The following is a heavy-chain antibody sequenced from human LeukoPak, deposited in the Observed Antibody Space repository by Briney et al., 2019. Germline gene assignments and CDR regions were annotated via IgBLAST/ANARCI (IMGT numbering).Heavy chain of an antibody. J-gene: IGHJ4*02. V-gene: IGHV3-23*01. Sequence: GGSLRLSCAASGFTFSSYAMSWVRQAPGKGLEWVSSISGSGGSTYYADAVKGRFTISRDNSKNTLYLQMSSLRAEDTAEYYCAKDHCSGGSCFVFDYWGQGTLVTVSS. CDR3: AKDHCSGGSCFVFDY. CDR1: GFTFSSYA. CDR2: ISGSGGST. D-gene: IGHD2-15*01.